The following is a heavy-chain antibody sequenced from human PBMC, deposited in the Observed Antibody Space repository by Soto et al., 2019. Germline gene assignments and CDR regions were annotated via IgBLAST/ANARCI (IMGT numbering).Heavy chain of an antibody. CDR2: ISYDGSNK. CDR1: GFTFSSYA. D-gene: IGHD6-13*01. V-gene: IGHV3-30-3*01. J-gene: IGHJ4*02. Sequence: GGSLRLSCAASGFTFSSYAMHWDRQAPGKGLEWVAVISYDGSNKYYADSVKGRFTISRDNSKNTLYLQMNSLRAEDTAVYYCARDPKYSSSWYGGFLDYWGQGTLVTVSS. CDR3: ARDPKYSSSWYGGFLDY.